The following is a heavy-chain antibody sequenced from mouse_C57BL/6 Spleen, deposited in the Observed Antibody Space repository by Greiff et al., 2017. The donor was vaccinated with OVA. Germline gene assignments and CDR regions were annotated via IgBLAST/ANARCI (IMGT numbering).Heavy chain of an antibody. Sequence: QVQLKQSGAELAKPGASVKLSCKASGYTFTSYWMHWVKQRPGQGLEWIGYINPSSGYTKYNQKFKDKATFTADKSSSTAYMQLSSLTYEDSAVYYCAKTGTLWYFDVWGTGTTVTVSS. CDR2: INPSSGYT. D-gene: IGHD4-1*01. J-gene: IGHJ1*03. CDR3: AKTGTLWYFDV. CDR1: GYTFTSYW. V-gene: IGHV1-7*01.